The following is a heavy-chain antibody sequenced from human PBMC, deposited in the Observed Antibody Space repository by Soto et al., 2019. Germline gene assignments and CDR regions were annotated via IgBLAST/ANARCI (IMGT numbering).Heavy chain of an antibody. CDR1: GYTFTSYG. CDR2: ISAYNGNT. J-gene: IGHJ5*02. V-gene: IGHV1-18*01. Sequence: ASVKVSCKASGYTFTSYGISWVRQAPGQGLEWMGWISAYNGNTNYAQKLQGRVTMTTDTSTSTVYMELRSLRSDDTAVYYCARASGSSYWFDPWAQGTLVPVSS. CDR3: ARASGSSYWFDP. D-gene: IGHD1-26*01.